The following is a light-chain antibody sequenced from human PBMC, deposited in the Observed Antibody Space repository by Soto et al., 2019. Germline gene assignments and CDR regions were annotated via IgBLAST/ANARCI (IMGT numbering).Light chain of an antibody. J-gene: IGLJ2*01. CDR3: GAWDVTMDGPV. CDR2: SDE. V-gene: IGLV1-44*01. Sequence: QSVLTQPPSASGTPGQTVIMSCSGSRFNIGRYSVNWYQQFPGTDPKLLIYSDEQRPSGVTDRFSGSKSGTSMSLAISGLQPEDEADYFCGAWDVTMDGPVLGGGTKLTVL. CDR1: RFNIGRYS.